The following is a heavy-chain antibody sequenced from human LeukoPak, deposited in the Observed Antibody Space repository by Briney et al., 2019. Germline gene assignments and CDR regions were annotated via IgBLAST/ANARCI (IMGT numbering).Heavy chain of an antibody. J-gene: IGHJ4*02. V-gene: IGHV4-34*01. CDR2: INHSGST. CDR3: ARGRGNPFDY. CDR1: GGSFSGYY. Sequence: PSETLSLTCAVYGGSFSGYYWSWIRQPPGKGLEWIGEINHSGSTNYNPSLKSRVTISVDTSMNQFSLKLSSVTAADTAVYYCARGRGNPFDYWGQGTLVTVSS.